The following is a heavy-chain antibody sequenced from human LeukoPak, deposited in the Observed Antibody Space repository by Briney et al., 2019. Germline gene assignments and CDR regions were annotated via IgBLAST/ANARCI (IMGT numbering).Heavy chain of an antibody. CDR3: AKDPLGNMLTGYYVFYYFDC. CDR2: ISGSGGGT. J-gene: IGHJ4*02. CDR1: GFSFSSYA. V-gene: IGHV3-23*01. D-gene: IGHD3-9*01. Sequence: GGSLRLSCAASGFSFSSYAMSWVRQSPGKGLEWVSAISGSGGGTYYADSVKGRFTISRDNPKNTLYLQMNSLRAEDTAVYYCAKDPLGNMLTGYYVFYYFDCWGQGTLVTVSS.